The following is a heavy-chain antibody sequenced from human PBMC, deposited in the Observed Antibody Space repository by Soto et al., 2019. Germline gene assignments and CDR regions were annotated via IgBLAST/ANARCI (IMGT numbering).Heavy chain of an antibody. CDR2: ISSNGGST. V-gene: IGHV3-64D*08. Sequence: PGGSLRLSCSASGFTFSSYAIHWVRQAPGKGLEYVSAISSNGGSTCYADSVKGRFTISRDNSKNTLYLQMSSLRAEDTAVYYCVKDRDVLRFLEWLGAFDIWGQGTMVTVSS. D-gene: IGHD3-3*01. CDR3: VKDRDVLRFLEWLGAFDI. J-gene: IGHJ3*02. CDR1: GFTFSSYA.